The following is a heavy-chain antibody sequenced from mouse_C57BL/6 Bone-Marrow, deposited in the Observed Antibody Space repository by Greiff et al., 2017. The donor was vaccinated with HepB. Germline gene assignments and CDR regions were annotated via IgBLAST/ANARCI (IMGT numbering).Heavy chain of an antibody. V-gene: IGHV5-4*01. Sequence: VQLKESGGGLVKPGGSLKLSCAASGFTFSSYAMSWVRQTPEKRLEWVATISDGGSYTYYPDNVKGRFTISRDNAKNNLYLQMSHLKSEDTAMYYCARDQVLWYRFAYWGQGTLVTVSA. CDR2: ISDGGSYT. CDR3: ARDQVLWYRFAY. CDR1: GFTFSSYA. J-gene: IGHJ3*01. D-gene: IGHD2-1*01.